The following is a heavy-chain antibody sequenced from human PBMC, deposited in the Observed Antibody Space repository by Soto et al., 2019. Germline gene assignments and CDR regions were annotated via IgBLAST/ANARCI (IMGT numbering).Heavy chain of an antibody. J-gene: IGHJ5*02. D-gene: IGHD3-10*01. CDR1: GGTFSSYT. V-gene: IGHV1-69*02. CDR2: IIPILGIA. Sequence: QVQLVQSGAKVKKPGSSVKVSCKASGGTFSSYTISWVRQAPGQGLEWMGRIIPILGIANYAQKFQGRVMITADKATSEAYMELSSLRSEDRAVYYCAGAPPAGSGPNWFDPGGQGTLVTVSS. CDR3: AGAPPAGSGPNWFDP.